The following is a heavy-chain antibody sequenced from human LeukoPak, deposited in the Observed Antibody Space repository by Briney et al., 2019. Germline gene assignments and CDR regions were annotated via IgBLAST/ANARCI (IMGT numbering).Heavy chain of an antibody. CDR1: GGPISSSSYY. CDR3: AGRGLHEAYYYYYMDV. V-gene: IGHV4-39*01. D-gene: IGHD5/OR15-5a*01. J-gene: IGHJ6*03. CDR2: IYYSGST. Sequence: SETLSLTCTVSGGPISSSSYYWGWIRQPPGKGLEWIGSIYYSGSTYYNPSLKSRVTISVDTSKNQFSLKLSSVTAADTAVYYCAGRGLHEAYYYYYMDVWGKGTTVTVSS.